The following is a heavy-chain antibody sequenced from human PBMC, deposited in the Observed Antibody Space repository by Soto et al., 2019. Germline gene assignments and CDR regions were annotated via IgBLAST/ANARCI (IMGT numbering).Heavy chain of an antibody. Sequence: QITLKESGPTLVKPTQTLTLTCTFSGFSLSTSGGGVGWIRQPPGKALEWLTLIYWDDDKRYNPSLKSRLTITKATSKNQVVLTLTNLDPLDTATYYCASSSWQNVDYWGQGTLVTVSS. CDR2: IYWDDDK. CDR3: ASSSWQNVDY. J-gene: IGHJ4*02. V-gene: IGHV2-5*02. CDR1: GFSLSTSGGG.